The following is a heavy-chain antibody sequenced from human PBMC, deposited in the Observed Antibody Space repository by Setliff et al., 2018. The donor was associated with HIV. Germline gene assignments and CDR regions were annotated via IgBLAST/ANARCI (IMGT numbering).Heavy chain of an antibody. J-gene: IGHJ4*02. CDR1: GFTFKNYR. D-gene: IGHD3-22*01. CDR3: ARGSWAGYESGGYYHFDF. V-gene: IGHV3-48*01. Sequence: GGSLRLSCATSGFTFKNYRMNWVRQTPGKGLEWVGDIDYRTNIASYADAVRGRFTTSRDNADNSLFLQMNGLRAEDTALYFCARGSWAGYESGGYYHFDFWGQGTLVTAPQ. CDR2: IDYRTNIA.